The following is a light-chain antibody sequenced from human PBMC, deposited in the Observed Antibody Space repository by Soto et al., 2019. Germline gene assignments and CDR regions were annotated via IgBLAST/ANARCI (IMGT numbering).Light chain of an antibody. J-gene: IGLJ1*01. CDR1: TSDVGGYNY. CDR2: EVT. CDR3: QSYDNSLRIDV. V-gene: IGLV2-14*01. Sequence: QSALTQPASVSGSLGQSITISCTGTTSDVGGYNYVSWYQQHPGKAPILMIYEVTNRPSGVPDRFSASKSGASASLAITGLQPEDEADYYCQSYDNSLRIDVFGTGTKVTVL.